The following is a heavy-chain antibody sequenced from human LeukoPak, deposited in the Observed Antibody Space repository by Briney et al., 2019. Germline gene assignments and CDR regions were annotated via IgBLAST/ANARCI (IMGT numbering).Heavy chain of an antibody. Sequence: SETLSLTCTVSGGSISSGDYYRSWIRQPPGKGLEWIGYIYYGGSTNYNPSLKSRVTISVDTSKNQFSLKLSSVTAADTAVYYCAREEADYGDYGGAFDIWGQGTTVTVSS. CDR3: AREEADYGDYGGAFDI. V-gene: IGHV4-61*08. CDR2: IYYGGST. D-gene: IGHD4-17*01. CDR1: GGSISSGDYY. J-gene: IGHJ3*02.